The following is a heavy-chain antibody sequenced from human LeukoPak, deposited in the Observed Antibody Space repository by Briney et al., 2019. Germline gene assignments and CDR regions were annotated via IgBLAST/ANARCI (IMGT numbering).Heavy chain of an antibody. CDR1: GGSISSYY. CDR3: ARGMIVVVIRRDDAFDI. D-gene: IGHD3-22*01. J-gene: IGHJ3*02. V-gene: IGHV4-59*08. CDR2: IYYCGST. Sequence: SETLSLTCTVSGGSISSYYWSWIRQPPGKGLAWNGYIYYCGSTNYNPSLKSRVTISVDTSKNQFSLKLSSVTAADTAVYYCARGMIVVVIRRDDAFDIWGQGTMVTVSS.